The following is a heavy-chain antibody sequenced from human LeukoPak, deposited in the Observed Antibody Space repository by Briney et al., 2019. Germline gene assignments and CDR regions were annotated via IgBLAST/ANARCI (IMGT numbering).Heavy chain of an antibody. Sequence: ASVSVSCKASGYTFTSNYIHWVRQAPGQGLEWMGMIYPRDGSTSYAQKFQGRVTVTRDTSTSTVHMELSGLRSEDTAVYYCARDQEGFDYWGQGTLVTVSS. CDR3: ARDQEGFDY. J-gene: IGHJ4*02. V-gene: IGHV1-46*01. CDR2: IYPRDGST. CDR1: GYTFTSNY.